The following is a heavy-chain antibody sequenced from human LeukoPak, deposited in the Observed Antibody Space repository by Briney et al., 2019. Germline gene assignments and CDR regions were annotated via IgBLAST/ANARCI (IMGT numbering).Heavy chain of an antibody. CDR3: ARVPIAAAGPDY. D-gene: IGHD6-13*01. CDR2: IYSGGST. Sequence: PGGSLRLSCAASGFTVSSNYMSWVRQAPGKGLEWVSVIYSGGSTYYADSVKGRFTISRDNAKNSLYLQMNSLRAEDTAVYYCARVPIAAAGPDYWGQGTLVTVSS. J-gene: IGHJ4*02. V-gene: IGHV3-53*01. CDR1: GFTVSSNY.